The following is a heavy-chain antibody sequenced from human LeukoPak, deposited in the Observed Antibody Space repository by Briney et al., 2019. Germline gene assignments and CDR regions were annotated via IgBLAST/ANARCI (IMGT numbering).Heavy chain of an antibody. CDR3: ARDLITTPGISP. D-gene: IGHD6-13*01. CDR1: GFIFSSHT. V-gene: IGHV3-21*01. Sequence: GGSLRLSCAASGFIFSSHTMNWVRQAPGKGLEWVSSISSSSTYIYYGDSVKGRFTISRDNAKNSLYLQMNSLRSDDTAVYYCARDLITTPGISPWGQGTLVTVSP. J-gene: IGHJ5*02. CDR2: ISSSSTYI.